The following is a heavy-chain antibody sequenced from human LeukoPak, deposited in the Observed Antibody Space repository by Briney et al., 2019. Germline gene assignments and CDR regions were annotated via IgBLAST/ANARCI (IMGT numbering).Heavy chain of an antibody. V-gene: IGHV3-23*01. J-gene: IGHJ4*02. CDR1: GFTFSSYA. CDR3: AKPPEIYDILTGYTD. Sequence: GSLRLSCAASGFTFSSYAMRWVRQAPGKGLEWVSAISGSGGSTYYADSVKGRFTISRDNSKNTLYLQMNSLRAEDTAVYYCAKPPEIYDILTGYTDWGQGTLVTVSS. D-gene: IGHD3-9*01. CDR2: ISGSGGST.